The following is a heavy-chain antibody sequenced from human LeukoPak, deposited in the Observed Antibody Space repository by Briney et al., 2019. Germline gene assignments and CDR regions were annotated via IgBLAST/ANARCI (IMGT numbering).Heavy chain of an antibody. J-gene: IGHJ6*01. CDR2: IYIGGNT. Sequence: GGSLRLSCAASGFTVSNNYMSWVRQAPGKGLEWVGDIYIGGNTYYTHSLKGRFTISRDNSKNQLYLHMNSLRAEDTAVYYFGRLGGINMIRRVIKGYYGMEVWGQGPTVTVSS. V-gene: IGHV3-53*01. D-gene: IGHD3-10*01. CDR3: GRLGGINMIRRVIKGYYGMEV. CDR1: GFTVSNNY.